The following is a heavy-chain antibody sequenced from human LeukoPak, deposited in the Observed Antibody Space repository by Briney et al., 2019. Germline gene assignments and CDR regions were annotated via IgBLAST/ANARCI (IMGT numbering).Heavy chain of an antibody. J-gene: IGHJ3*02. CDR1: GYTFTGYY. V-gene: IGHV1-2*02. D-gene: IGHD4-17*01. CDR2: INPNSGGT. Sequence: GASVKVSCKASGYTFTGYYMHWVRQAPGQGLEWMGWINPNSGGTNYAQKFQGRVTMTRDTSISTAYMELSRLRSDDTAVYYCARVTGADYGDYRDAFDIWGQGTMVTVSS. CDR3: ARVTGADYGDYRDAFDI.